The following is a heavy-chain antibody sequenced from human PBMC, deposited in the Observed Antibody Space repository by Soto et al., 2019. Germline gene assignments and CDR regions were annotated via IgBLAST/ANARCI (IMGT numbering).Heavy chain of an antibody. V-gene: IGHV4-59*01. D-gene: IGHD6-13*01. CDR1: GGSISSYY. CDR3: ARDLGPSSSSPSYYFDY. Sequence: TSETLSLTCTVSGGSISSYYWSWIRQPPGKGLEWIGYIYYSGSTNYNPSLKSRVTISVDTSKNQFSLKLSSVTAADTAVYYCARDLGPSSSSPSYYFDYWGQGTLVTVSS. CDR2: IYYSGST. J-gene: IGHJ4*02.